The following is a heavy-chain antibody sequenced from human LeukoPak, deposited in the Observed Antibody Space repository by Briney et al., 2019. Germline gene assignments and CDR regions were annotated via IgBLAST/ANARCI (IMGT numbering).Heavy chain of an antibody. Sequence: PSETLSLTCTVSGGPISSYYWSWIRQPPGRGLEWIGYIYYSGSTNYNPSLKSRVNISVDASKNLFSLKLSSVTAADTAVYYWARDNGYCSGGSCYPGLNWFDPWGQGTLVTVSS. D-gene: IGHD2-15*01. J-gene: IGHJ5*02. V-gene: IGHV4-59*13. CDR2: IYYSGST. CDR3: ARDNGYCSGGSCYPGLNWFDP. CDR1: GGPISSYY.